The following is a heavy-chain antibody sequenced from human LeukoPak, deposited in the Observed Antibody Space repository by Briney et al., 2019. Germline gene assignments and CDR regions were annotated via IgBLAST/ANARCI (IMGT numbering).Heavy chain of an antibody. CDR2: IWSDGSKE. CDR1: GCTFSIYG. Sequence: GRSLRLSCEASGCTFSIYGMMWVRQAPGTGLEWVSLIWSDGSKENYADSAKGRFTTTKDFSKNTLYLHMNSLRVEDTAVYYCARDLSYGGLDFRGQGTLVTVSS. J-gene: IGHJ4*02. CDR3: ARDLSYGGLDF. D-gene: IGHD4-23*01. V-gene: IGHV3-33*01.